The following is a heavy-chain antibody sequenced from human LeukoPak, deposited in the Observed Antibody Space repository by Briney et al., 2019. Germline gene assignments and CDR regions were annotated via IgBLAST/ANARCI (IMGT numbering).Heavy chain of an antibody. CDR2: IHYSGNT. V-gene: IGHV4-59*01. D-gene: IGHD1-1*01. CDR1: GDSISGSY. J-gene: IGHJ3*02. Sequence: SETLSLTCTVSGDSISGSYWSWIRQPPGKGLEWIAYIHYSGNTNYNPSLKSRVTISVDTSKNQFSLKLSSVTAADTAVYYCARAHKLNAFDIWGQGTMVTVSS. CDR3: ARAHKLNAFDI.